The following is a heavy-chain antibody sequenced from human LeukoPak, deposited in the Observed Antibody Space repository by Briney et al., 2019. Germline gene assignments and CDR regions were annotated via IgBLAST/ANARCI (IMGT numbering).Heavy chain of an antibody. Sequence: SETLSLTCTVSGGSISSSSYYWGWIRQPPGKGLEWIGSIYYSGSTYYNPSLKSRVTISVDTSKNQFSLKLSSVTAADTAVYYCARVQGYDILTGRQYCYYYMDVWGKGTTVTVSS. CDR1: GGSISSSSYY. CDR3: ARVQGYDILTGRQYCYYYMDV. CDR2: IYYSGST. J-gene: IGHJ6*03. D-gene: IGHD3-9*01. V-gene: IGHV4-39*07.